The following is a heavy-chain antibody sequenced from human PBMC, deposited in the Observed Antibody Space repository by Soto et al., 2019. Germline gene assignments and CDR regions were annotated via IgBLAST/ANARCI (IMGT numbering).Heavy chain of an antibody. Sequence: QVQLVESGGGVVQPGRSLRLSCAASGFTFSSYGMHWVRQAPGKGLEWGAVIWYDGSNKYYADSVKGRLPISRDNSKNKLYLQMNRMSSEDTAVYYCASGSCSGGSCCYYGMDVWGQGTTVTVSS. CDR1: GFTFSSYG. CDR3: ASGSCSGGSCCYYGMDV. V-gene: IGHV3-33*01. J-gene: IGHJ6*02. CDR2: IWYDGSNK. D-gene: IGHD2-15*01.